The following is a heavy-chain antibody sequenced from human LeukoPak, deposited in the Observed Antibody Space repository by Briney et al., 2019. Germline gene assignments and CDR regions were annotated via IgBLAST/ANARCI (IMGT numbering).Heavy chain of an antibody. V-gene: IGHV1-18*01. CDR2: ISPSSGNT. CDR3: ARAGTTVTGGDAFDI. Sequence: ASVNVSCKASGYTFMTFGISWVRQAPGQGLEWMGWISPSSGNTNSAQKSQGRLSKSTDTSTGIAYMHLRSLTPDDTALYYCARAGTTVTGGDAFDIWGQGTMVIVSA. D-gene: IGHD1-1*01. CDR1: GYTFMTFG. J-gene: IGHJ3*02.